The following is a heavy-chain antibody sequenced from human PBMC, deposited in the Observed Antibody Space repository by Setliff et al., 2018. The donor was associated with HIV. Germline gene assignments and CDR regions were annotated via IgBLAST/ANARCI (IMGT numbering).Heavy chain of an antibody. V-gene: IGHV4-34*01. Sequence: SETLSLTCAVYGQSISGYYWSWIRQPPGKGLEWIGELSPSGTTRPNPSLQSRVIISLDTSRDQFSLQLTSVTAADTAVYYCARAPPGIQNDAFDVWGQGTMVTVSS. CDR1: GQSISGYY. J-gene: IGHJ3*01. CDR2: LSPSGTT. CDR3: ARAPPGIQNDAFDV.